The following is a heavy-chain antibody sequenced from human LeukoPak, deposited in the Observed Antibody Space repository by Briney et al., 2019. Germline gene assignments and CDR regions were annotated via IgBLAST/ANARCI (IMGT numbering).Heavy chain of an antibody. J-gene: IGHJ4*02. D-gene: IGHD3-22*01. CDR2: ISGSGGST. Sequence: GGSLRLSCAASGFTFSSYAMSWVRQAPGKGLEWVSAISGSGGSTHYADSGKGRFTISRDNSKNTLYLQMNSLRAEDTAVYYCAKDFSSGSYFDYWGQGTLVTVSS. CDR3: AKDFSSGSYFDY. CDR1: GFTFSSYA. V-gene: IGHV3-23*01.